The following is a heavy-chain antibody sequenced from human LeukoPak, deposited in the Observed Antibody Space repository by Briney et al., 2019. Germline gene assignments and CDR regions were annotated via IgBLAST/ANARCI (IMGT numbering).Heavy chain of an antibody. CDR1: GFTFSRYA. V-gene: IGHV3-23*01. Sequence: GGSLRLSCAASGFTFSRYAMSWDRQAPGKGLEWVSAISGSGGSTYYADSVKGRFTISRDNSKNTLYLQMNSLRAEDTAVYYCAKDLDLLWFGELLSPDAFDIWGQGTMVTVSS. D-gene: IGHD3-10*01. CDR2: ISGSGGST. J-gene: IGHJ3*02. CDR3: AKDLDLLWFGELLSPDAFDI.